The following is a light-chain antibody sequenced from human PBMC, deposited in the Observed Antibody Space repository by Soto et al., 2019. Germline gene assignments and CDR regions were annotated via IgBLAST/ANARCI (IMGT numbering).Light chain of an antibody. J-gene: IGLJ3*02. CDR3: NANGSRRM. CDR1: SSDIGAYNY. CDR2: DVS. Sequence: QSALTQPASVSGSPGQSIAISCTGSSSDIGAYNYVSWYQQHPGKAPKLMIYDVSNRPSGVSDRFSGSKSGNTASLTISGLQAEDEADYYGNANGSRRMFGGGTKLTAL. V-gene: IGLV2-14*01.